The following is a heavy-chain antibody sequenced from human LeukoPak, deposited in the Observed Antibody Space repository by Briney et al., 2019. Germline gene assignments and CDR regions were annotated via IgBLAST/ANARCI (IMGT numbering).Heavy chain of an antibody. V-gene: IGHV4-59*01. CDR1: GGSFSGYY. CDR2: IYYSGST. D-gene: IGHD6-13*01. CDR3: ARGPGIAAAGRGY. Sequence: SETLSLTCAVYGGSFSGYYWSWIRQPPGKGLEWIGYIYYSGSTSYNPSLKSRVTISVDTSKNQFSLKLSSVTAADTAVYYCARGPGIAAAGRGYWGQGTLVTVSS. J-gene: IGHJ4*02.